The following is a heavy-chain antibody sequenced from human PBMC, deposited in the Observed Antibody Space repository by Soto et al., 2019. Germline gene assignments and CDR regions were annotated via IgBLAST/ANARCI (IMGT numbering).Heavy chain of an antibody. CDR2: IIPILGIA. CDR3: ATERAYGDSDAFDI. Sequence: SVKVSCKASGGTFSSYTISWVRQAPGQGLEWMGRIIPILGIANYAQKFQGRVTITADKSTSTAYMELSSLRSEDTAVYYCATERAYGDSDAFDIWGQGTMVTVSS. V-gene: IGHV1-69*04. CDR1: GGTFSSYT. J-gene: IGHJ3*02. D-gene: IGHD4-17*01.